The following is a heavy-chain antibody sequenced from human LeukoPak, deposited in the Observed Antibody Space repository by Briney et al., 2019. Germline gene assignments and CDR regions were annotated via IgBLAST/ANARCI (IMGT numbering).Heavy chain of an antibody. Sequence: KSSETLSLTCTVSGGSISSSSSYWGWIRQPPGKGLEWIGSIYYSGSTYYNPSLKSRVTISVDTPKNQFSLKLSSVTAADTAVYYCARNTFGGLSGRFDPWGQGTLVTVSS. CDR2: IYYSGST. V-gene: IGHV4-39*01. CDR3: ARNTFGGLSGRFDP. J-gene: IGHJ5*02. CDR1: GGSISSSSSY. D-gene: IGHD3-16*01.